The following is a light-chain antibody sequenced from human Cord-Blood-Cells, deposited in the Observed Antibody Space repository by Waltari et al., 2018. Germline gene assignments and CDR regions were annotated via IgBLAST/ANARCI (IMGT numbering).Light chain of an antibody. CDR1: QGISNY. J-gene: IGKJ4*01. V-gene: IGKV1-27*01. CDR2: AAS. CDR3: QKYNSAPLT. Sequence: DIQMTQSPSSLSASVGDRVTITCRASQGISNYLAWYQQKPGKVPKLLIYAASTLQSGVPSRLSGRGSGTDFTLTISSLQPEDVATYYCQKYNSAPLTFGGGTKVESK.